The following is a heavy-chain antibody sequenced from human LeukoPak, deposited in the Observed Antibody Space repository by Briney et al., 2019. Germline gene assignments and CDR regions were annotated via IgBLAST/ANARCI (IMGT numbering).Heavy chain of an antibody. J-gene: IGHJ4*02. CDR2: INHSGRT. V-gene: IGHV4-34*01. Sequence: PSETLSLTCAVYGVSFSGYYWSWIRQPPGKGLEWIGEINHSGRTNYNPPLKRLVTISVDTSKTQFSLKLSSVTAADTAVYYCARRVGGAFVYWGQGKLVTVSS. CDR1: GVSFSGYY. D-gene: IGHD3-3*02. CDR3: ARRVGGAFVY.